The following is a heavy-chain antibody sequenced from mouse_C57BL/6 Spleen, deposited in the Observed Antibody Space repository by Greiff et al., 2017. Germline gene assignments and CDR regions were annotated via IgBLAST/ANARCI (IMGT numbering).Heavy chain of an antibody. CDR2: IYPGDGDT. CDR3: ARTGDSSGPAWFAY. D-gene: IGHD3-2*02. Sequence: LEESGPELVKPGASVKISCKASGYAFSSSWMNWVKQRPGKGLEWIGRIYPGDGDTNYNGKFKGKATLTADKSSSTAYMQLSSLTSEDSAVYFCARTGDSSGPAWFAYWGQVTLVTVSA. CDR1: GYAFSSSW. V-gene: IGHV1-82*01. J-gene: IGHJ3*01.